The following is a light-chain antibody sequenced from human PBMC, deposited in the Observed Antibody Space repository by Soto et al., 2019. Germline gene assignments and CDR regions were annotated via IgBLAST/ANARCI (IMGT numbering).Light chain of an antibody. V-gene: IGKV1-5*03. CDR3: QQYNSYWT. CDR1: QSISSW. Sequence: STLSASVGDRVTITCRASQSISSWLAWYQQKPGKAPKLLIYKASSLEGGVPSRFSGSGSGTEFTLTISSLQPDDFATYYCQQYNSYWTFGQGTKVDIK. J-gene: IGKJ1*01. CDR2: KAS.